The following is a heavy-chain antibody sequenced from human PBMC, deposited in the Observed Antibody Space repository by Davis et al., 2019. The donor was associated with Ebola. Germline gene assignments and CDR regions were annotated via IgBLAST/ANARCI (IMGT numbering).Heavy chain of an antibody. CDR1: GYTFTNYG. Sequence: AASVKVSCKASGYTFTNYGITWVRQAPGQGLEWMGWINPHNGNTNYAQNVQGRVIMTSDTATTTAYMELSRLRSDDTAVYYCASFETTVTTGWFDPWGQGTLVTVSS. D-gene: IGHD4-11*01. CDR2: INPHNGNT. CDR3: ASFETTVTTGWFDP. J-gene: IGHJ5*02. V-gene: IGHV1-18*04.